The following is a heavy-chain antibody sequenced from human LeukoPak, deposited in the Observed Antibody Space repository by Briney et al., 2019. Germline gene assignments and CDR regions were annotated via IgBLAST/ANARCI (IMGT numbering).Heavy chain of an antibody. Sequence: KPSETLSLTCTVSGGSINSGNYYWSWIRQSAGKGLEWIGRIYTSGTTSYNPSLKSRVTISVDTSKNQFSLRLTSVTAADTAVYYCARALSSSFWSGYLGWFDPWGHGTLVTVSS. D-gene: IGHD3-3*01. J-gene: IGHJ5*02. CDR3: ARALSSSFWSGYLGWFDP. V-gene: IGHV4-61*02. CDR2: IYTSGTT. CDR1: GGSINSGNYY.